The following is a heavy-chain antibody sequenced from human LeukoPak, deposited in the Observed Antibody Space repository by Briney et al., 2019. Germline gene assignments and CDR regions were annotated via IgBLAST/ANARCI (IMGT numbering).Heavy chain of an antibody. CDR3: ARVSRYYYGSGSTFFDY. D-gene: IGHD3-10*01. CDR2: IYYSGST. Sequence: SETLSLTCTVSGGSISSYYWSWIRQPPGKGLEWIGYIYYSGSTNYNPSLRSRVTISVDTSKNQFSLKLSSVTAADTAVYYCARVSRYYYGSGSTFFDYWGQGTLVTVSS. J-gene: IGHJ4*02. V-gene: IGHV4-59*01. CDR1: GGSISSYY.